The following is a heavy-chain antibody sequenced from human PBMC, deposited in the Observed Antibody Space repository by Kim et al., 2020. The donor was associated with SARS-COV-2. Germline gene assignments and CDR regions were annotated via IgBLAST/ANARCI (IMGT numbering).Heavy chain of an antibody. J-gene: IGHJ6*03. CDR2: ISSSGSTI. D-gene: IGHD3-22*01. Sequence: GGSLRLSCAASGFTFSSYEMNWVRQAPGKGLEWVSYISSSGSTIYYADSVKGRFTISRDNTKNSLYLQMNSLRAEDTAVYYCARGGRTMIVVVIASYYYYYMDVWGKGTTVTVSS. CDR3: ARGGRTMIVVVIASYYYYYMDV. CDR1: GFTFSSYE. V-gene: IGHV3-48*03.